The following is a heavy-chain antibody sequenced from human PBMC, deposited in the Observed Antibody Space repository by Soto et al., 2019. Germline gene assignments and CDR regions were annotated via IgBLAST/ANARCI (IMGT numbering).Heavy chain of an antibody. J-gene: IGHJ5*02. CDR1: GGSISSSSYY. CDR3: ARRFAGYDYGDYDNWFDP. CDR2: IYYSGST. V-gene: IGHV4-39*01. D-gene: IGHD4-17*01. Sequence: PSETLSLTCTVSGGSISSSSYYWGWIRQPPGKGLEWIGSIYYSGSTYCNPSLKSRVTISVDTSKNQFSLKLSSVTAADTAVYYCARRFAGYDYGDYDNWFDPWGQGTLVTVSS.